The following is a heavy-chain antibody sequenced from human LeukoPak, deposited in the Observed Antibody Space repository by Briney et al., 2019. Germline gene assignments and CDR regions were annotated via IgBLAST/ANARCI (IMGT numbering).Heavy chain of an antibody. CDR3: ARRSSMVRSAGMDV. CDR2: IYHSGST. CDR1: GFTLSGHW. D-gene: IGHD3-10*01. J-gene: IGHJ6*02. Sequence: AGGSLRLSCAASGFTLSGHWMHWFRQPPGKGLEWIGEIYHSGSTNYNPSLKSRVTISVDKSKNQFSLKLSSVTAADTAVYYCARRSSMVRSAGMDVWGQGTTVTVSS. V-gene: IGHV4-4*02.